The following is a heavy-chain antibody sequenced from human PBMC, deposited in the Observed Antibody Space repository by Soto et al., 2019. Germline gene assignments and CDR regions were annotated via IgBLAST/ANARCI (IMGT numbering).Heavy chain of an antibody. CDR1: GGSISSYY. D-gene: IGHD5-12*01. CDR3: ARYDDWYFDL. Sequence: QVQLQESGPGLVKPSETLSLTCTVSGGSISSYYWSWIRQPPGKGLEWIGYIYYSGSTNYNPSLKSRVTISVDTSKNQFSLKLSSVTAADTAVYYCARYDDWYFDLWGRGTLVTVSS. J-gene: IGHJ2*01. V-gene: IGHV4-59*08. CDR2: IYYSGST.